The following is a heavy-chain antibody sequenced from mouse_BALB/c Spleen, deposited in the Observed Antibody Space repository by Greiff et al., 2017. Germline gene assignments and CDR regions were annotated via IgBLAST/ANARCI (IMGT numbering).Heavy chain of an antibody. CDR2: ISNGGGST. V-gene: IGHV5-12-2*01. J-gene: IGHJ4*01. CDR3: ARLGGNYGSYAMDY. Sequence: EVQVVESGGGLVQPGGSLKLSCAASGFTFSSYTMSWVRQTPEKRLEWVAYISNGGGSTYYPDTVKGRFTISRDNAKNTLYLQMSSLKSEDTAMYYCARLGGNYGSYAMDYWGQGTSVTVSS. D-gene: IGHD2-1*01. CDR1: GFTFSSYT.